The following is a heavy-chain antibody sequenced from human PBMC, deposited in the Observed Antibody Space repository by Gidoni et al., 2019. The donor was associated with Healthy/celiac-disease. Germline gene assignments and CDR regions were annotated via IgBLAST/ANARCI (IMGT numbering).Heavy chain of an antibody. Sequence: EVHLLESGGGLVQPGGSLRLSCAASGFTFSSYAMSWVRQAPGKGLEWVSAISGSGGSTYYADSVKGRFTISRDNSKNTLYLQMNSLRAEDTAVYYCAKEEGDYGDYDYYYYGMDVWGQGTTVTVSS. CDR3: AKEEGDYGDYDYYYYGMDV. V-gene: IGHV3-23*01. CDR2: ISGSGGST. CDR1: GFTFSSYA. J-gene: IGHJ6*02. D-gene: IGHD4-17*01.